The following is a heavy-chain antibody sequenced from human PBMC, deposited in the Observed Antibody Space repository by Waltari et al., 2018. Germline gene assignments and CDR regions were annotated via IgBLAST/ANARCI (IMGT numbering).Heavy chain of an antibody. CDR1: GGSFSGSY. V-gene: IGHV4-34*01. CDR3: ARGLYCSDGICYLRYYYGMDV. J-gene: IGHJ6*02. D-gene: IGHD2-8*01. CDR2: IDHSGRA. Sequence: QVQLQQWGTGLLRPSETLSLTCAVHGGSFSGSYWSWIRQPPGKGLEGIGEIDHSGRANYIPSLRSRLTISLDTSRNYLSLNLKSLTAADTAVYYCARGLYCSDGICYLRYYYGMDVWGQGTAVTVSS.